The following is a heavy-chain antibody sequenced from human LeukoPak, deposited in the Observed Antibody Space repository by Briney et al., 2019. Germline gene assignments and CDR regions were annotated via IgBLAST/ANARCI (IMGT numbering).Heavy chain of an antibody. CDR3: AKDEPGSYSPSDY. CDR2: ISYDGNDK. J-gene: IGHJ4*02. CDR1: GFTFRNYA. V-gene: IGHV3-30*18. D-gene: IGHD3-10*01. Sequence: GGSLRLSCAASGFTFRNYAMHWVRQAPGKGLEWVAFISYDGNDKYYADSVKGRFTISRDSSKNTLYLQMNSLRAEDTAVYYCAKDEPGSYSPSDYWGQGTLVTVSS.